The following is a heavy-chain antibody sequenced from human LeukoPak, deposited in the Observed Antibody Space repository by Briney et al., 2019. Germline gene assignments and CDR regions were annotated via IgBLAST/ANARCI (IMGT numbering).Heavy chain of an antibody. CDR3: PKDSLYYYDRLLPPDDY. J-gene: IGHJ4*02. CDR1: GFTFSSYG. Sequence: GGCLRLSCAASGFTFSSYGMDWVRQAPGKGMWWVAVISYDGSNKYYADSVKGRFTISRDNSKNTLYLQITSLRAEDTPGYYCPKDSLYYYDRLLPPDDYWGQGTLVTVSS. V-gene: IGHV3-30*18. CDR2: ISYDGSNK. D-gene: IGHD3-22*01.